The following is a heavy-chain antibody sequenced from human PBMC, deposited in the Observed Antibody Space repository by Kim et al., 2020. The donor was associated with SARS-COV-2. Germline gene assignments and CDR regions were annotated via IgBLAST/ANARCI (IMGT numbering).Heavy chain of an antibody. CDR2: IYYSGST. J-gene: IGHJ5*02. CDR1: GGSISSSSYY. V-gene: IGHV4-39*01. CDR3: ARLSLRFLEWANWFDP. Sequence: SETLSLTCTVSGGSISSSSYYWGWIRQPPGKGLEWIGSIYYSGSTYYNPSLKSRVTISVDTSKNQFSLKLSSVPAADTAVYYCARLSLRFLEWANWFDPWGPGTLVTVSS. D-gene: IGHD3-3*01.